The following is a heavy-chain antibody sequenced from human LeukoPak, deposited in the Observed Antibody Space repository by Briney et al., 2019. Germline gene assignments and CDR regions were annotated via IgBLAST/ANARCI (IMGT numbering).Heavy chain of an antibody. CDR2: IYYSGST. D-gene: IGHD3-10*01. Sequence: SETLPLTCTVSGGSISSSSYYWGWIRQPPGKGLEWIGSIYYSGSTYYNPSLKSRVTISVDTSKNQFSLKLSSVTAADTAVYYCAFGSAAPFDYWGQGTLVTVSS. J-gene: IGHJ4*02. V-gene: IGHV4-39*01. CDR1: GGSISSSSYY. CDR3: AFGSAAPFDY.